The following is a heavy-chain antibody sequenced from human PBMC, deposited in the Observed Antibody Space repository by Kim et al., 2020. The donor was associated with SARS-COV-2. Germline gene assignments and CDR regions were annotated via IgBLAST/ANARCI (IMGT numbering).Heavy chain of an antibody. CDR2: ISSSSSYI. V-gene: IGHV3-21*01. CDR1: GFTFSSYS. J-gene: IGHJ6*02. D-gene: IGHD3-3*01. Sequence: GGSLRLSCAASGFTFSSYSMHWVRQAPRKGLEWVSSISSSSSYIYYADSVKGRFTISRDNAKNSLYLQMNSLRAEDTAVYYCASYLGGLGVVMWFYYGLAVWGQGTTDTVSS. CDR3: ASYLGGLGVVMWFYYGLAV.